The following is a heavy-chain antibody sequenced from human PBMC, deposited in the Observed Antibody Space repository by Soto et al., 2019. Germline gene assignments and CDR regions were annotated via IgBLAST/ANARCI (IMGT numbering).Heavy chain of an antibody. CDR3: ARPPSEYDYSNYSNWFDP. CDR1: GFTFSDYY. CDR2: ISSSGSTI. D-gene: IGHD4-4*01. Sequence: GGSLRLSCAASGFTFSDYYMSWIRQAPGKGLEWVSYISSSGSTIYYADSVKGRFTISRDNAKNSLYLQMNSLRAEETAVYYCARPPSEYDYSNYSNWFDPWGQGTLVTVSS. J-gene: IGHJ5*02. V-gene: IGHV3-11*01.